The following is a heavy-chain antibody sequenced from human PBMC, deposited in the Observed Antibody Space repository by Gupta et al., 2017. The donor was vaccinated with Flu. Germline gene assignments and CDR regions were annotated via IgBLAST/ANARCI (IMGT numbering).Heavy chain of an antibody. Sequence: QVQLVESGGGVVQPGRSLRLSCAASGFTFSSYGMHWVRQAPGKGLEWVAVISYDGSNKYYADSVKGRFTISRDNSKNTLYLQMNSLRAEDTAVYYCAKEGPAAGTFVYYYYMDVWGKGTTVTVSS. CDR3: AKEGPAAGTFVYYYYMDV. CDR1: GFTFSSYG. D-gene: IGHD6-13*01. J-gene: IGHJ6*03. CDR2: ISYDGSNK. V-gene: IGHV3-30*18.